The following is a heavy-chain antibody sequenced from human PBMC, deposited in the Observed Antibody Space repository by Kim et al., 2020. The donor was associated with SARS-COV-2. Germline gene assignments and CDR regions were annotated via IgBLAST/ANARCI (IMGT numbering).Heavy chain of an antibody. J-gene: IGHJ6*02. V-gene: IGHV1-69*13. CDR2: IIPIFGTA. CDR3: ARSRQWLENYYYYYGMDV. CDR1: GGTFSSYA. D-gene: IGHD6-19*01. Sequence: SVKVSCKASGGTFSSYAISWVRQAPGQGLEWMGGIIPIFGTANYAQKFQGRVTITADESTSTAYMELSSLKSEDTAVYYCARSRQWLENYYYYYGMDVWGQGTTVTVSS.